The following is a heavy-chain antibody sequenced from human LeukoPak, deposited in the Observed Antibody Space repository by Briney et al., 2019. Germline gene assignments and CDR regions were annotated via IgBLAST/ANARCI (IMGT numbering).Heavy chain of an antibody. Sequence: PGRSLRLSCTASGFAFSNYGMHWVRQAPGKGLEWVAVKWYDGTNEYYADSVKGRFTISRDNSKNTVYLQMNSLRAGDTAEYYCAREATSSSGWYLDYWGQGILVTVSS. J-gene: IGHJ4*02. CDR1: GFAFSNYG. CDR3: AREATSSSGWYLDY. D-gene: IGHD6-19*01. CDR2: KWYDGTNE. V-gene: IGHV3-33*01.